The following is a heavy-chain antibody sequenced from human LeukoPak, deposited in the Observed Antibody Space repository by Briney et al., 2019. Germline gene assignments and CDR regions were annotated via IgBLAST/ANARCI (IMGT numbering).Heavy chain of an antibody. CDR3: AKKFYGLLSAFDI. Sequence: SGGSLRLSCAASGFTFSSYAMSWVRQAPGKGLEWVSAISGSGGSTYYADSVKGRFTISRDNSKNTLYLQMNSLRAEDTAVYYCAKKFYGLLSAFDIWGQGTMVTVSS. CDR1: GFTFSSYA. J-gene: IGHJ3*02. D-gene: IGHD1-26*01. V-gene: IGHV3-23*01. CDR2: ISGSGGST.